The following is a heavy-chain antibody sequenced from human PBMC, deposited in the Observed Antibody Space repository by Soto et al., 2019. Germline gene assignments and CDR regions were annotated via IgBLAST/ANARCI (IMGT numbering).Heavy chain of an antibody. Sequence: ASVKVSCKASGGTFSSYAISWVRQAPGQGLEWMGGIIPIFGTANYAQKFQGRVTITADESTSTAYMELSSLRSEDTAVYYCARDLFAVAVAGIGWFDPWGQGTMVTVYS. CDR2: IIPIFGTA. D-gene: IGHD6-19*01. CDR3: ARDLFAVAVAGIGWFDP. CDR1: GGTFSSYA. J-gene: IGHJ5*02. V-gene: IGHV1-69*13.